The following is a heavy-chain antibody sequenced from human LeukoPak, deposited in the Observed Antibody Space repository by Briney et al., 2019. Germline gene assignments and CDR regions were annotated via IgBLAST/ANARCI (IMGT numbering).Heavy chain of an antibody. CDR1: GYTFTGYY. CDR3: ARVDGGDWYYFDY. Sequence: ASVKVSCKASGYTFTGYYMHWVRQAPGQGIEWMGWINPNSGGTNYAQKFQGRVIMTLDTSISTAYMELSGLRSDDTAIYYCARVDGGDWYYFDYWGQGTLVTVSS. D-gene: IGHD2-21*02. CDR2: INPNSGGT. J-gene: IGHJ4*02. V-gene: IGHV1-2*02.